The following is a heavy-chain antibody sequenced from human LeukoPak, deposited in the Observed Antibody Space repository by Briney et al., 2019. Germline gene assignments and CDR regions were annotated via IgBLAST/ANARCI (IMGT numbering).Heavy chain of an antibody. CDR2: IYTGGST. V-gene: IGHV3-66*01. Sequence: GGSLRLSCAASGFTVSSNYMSWVRQAPGKGLEWVSIIYTGGSTYYADSVKGRFTISRDNSKNTLYLQMNSLRAEDTAVYYCAKVEFDDFDYWGQGTLVTVSS. D-gene: IGHD3-10*01. CDR1: GFTVSSNY. J-gene: IGHJ4*02. CDR3: AKVEFDDFDY.